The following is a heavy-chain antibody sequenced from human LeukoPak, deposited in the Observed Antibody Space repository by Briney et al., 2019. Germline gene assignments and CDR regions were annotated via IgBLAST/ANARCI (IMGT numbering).Heavy chain of an antibody. Sequence: SETLSLTCAVYGGSFSGYYWSWIRQPPGKGLEWIGEINHSGSTNYNPSLKSRVTISVDTSKNQFSLQLYSVTPDDTAVYYCARDPGWEMRHAFDIWGQGTMVTVSS. V-gene: IGHV4-34*01. CDR3: ARDPGWEMRHAFDI. J-gene: IGHJ3*02. CDR2: INHSGST. CDR1: GGSFSGYY. D-gene: IGHD1-26*01.